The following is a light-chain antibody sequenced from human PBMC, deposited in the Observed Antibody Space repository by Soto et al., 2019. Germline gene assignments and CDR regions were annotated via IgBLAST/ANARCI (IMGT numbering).Light chain of an antibody. J-gene: IGLJ2*01. CDR1: SSDVGGYNF. Sequence: QSALTQPPSASGSPGQSVTISCTGTSSDVGGYNFVSWYQQHPGKAPKLMIYEVSKRPSGVPDRFSGSKSGNTASLTVSGLQAEDADDYYCSSYAGSNNFGVFGGGTKLTVL. CDR2: EVS. V-gene: IGLV2-8*01. CDR3: SSYAGSNNFGV.